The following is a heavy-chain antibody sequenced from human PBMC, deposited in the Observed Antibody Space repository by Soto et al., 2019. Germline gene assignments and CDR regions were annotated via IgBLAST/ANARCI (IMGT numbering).Heavy chain of an antibody. V-gene: IGHV4-59*01. CDR2: IYYSGST. J-gene: IGHJ6*03. D-gene: IGHD6-6*01. Sequence: SETLSLTCTVSGGSISSYYWSWIRQPPGKGLEWIGYIYYSGSTNYNPSLKSRVTISVDTSKNQFSLKLSSVTAADTAVYYCARGESSSSVDYYYYSYMDVWGKGTTVTVSS. CDR3: ARGESSSSVDYYYYSYMDV. CDR1: GGSISSYY.